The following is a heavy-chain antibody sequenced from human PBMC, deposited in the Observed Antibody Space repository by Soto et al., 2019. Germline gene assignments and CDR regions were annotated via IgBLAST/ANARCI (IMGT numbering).Heavy chain of an antibody. J-gene: IGHJ4*02. CDR2: IGYDGSNK. CDR1: GFTFSSYG. V-gene: IGHV3-33*01. CDR3: AREKPPLYTVKDDPYFDY. D-gene: IGHD4-17*01. Sequence: GGSLRLSCAASGFTFSSYGMHWVRQAPGKGLEWVAVIGYDGSNKYYADSVKGRFTISRDNSKNTLYLQMNSLRAEDTAVYYCAREKPPLYTVKDDPYFDYWGQGTLVTVSS.